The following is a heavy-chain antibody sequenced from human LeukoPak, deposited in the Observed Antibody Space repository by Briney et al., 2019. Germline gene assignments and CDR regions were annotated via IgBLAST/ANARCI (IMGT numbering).Heavy chain of an antibody. CDR2: ISDSSSYI. CDR3: ARGDFNDLRYGC. Sequence: GGSLRLSCAASGFTFSSYSMHWVRQAPGKGLEWVSSISDSSSYIYYADSVKGRFTISRDNAKNSLYLRMNSLRAEDTAMYFCARGDFNDLRYGCWGQGSLVTVSS. V-gene: IGHV3-21*04. D-gene: IGHD2-21*02. CDR1: GFTFSSYS. J-gene: IGHJ4*02.